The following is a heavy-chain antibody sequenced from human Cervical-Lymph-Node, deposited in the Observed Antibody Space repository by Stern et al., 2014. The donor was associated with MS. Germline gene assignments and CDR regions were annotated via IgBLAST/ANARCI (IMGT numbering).Heavy chain of an antibody. D-gene: IGHD6-13*01. CDR3: ARGRIAAAGTNWFDP. V-gene: IGHV1-8*01. J-gene: IGHJ5*02. CDR1: GYTFTSYD. Sequence: VQLVESGAEVKKPGASGKVSCKASGYTFTSYDINWVRQATGQGLEGMGWMNPNSGNTGYAQKFQGRVTMTRNTSISTAYMELSSLRSEDTAVYYCARGRIAAAGTNWFDPWGQGTLVTVSS. CDR2: MNPNSGNT.